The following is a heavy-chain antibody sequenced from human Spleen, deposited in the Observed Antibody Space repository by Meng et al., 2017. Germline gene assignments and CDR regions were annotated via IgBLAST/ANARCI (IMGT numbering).Heavy chain of an antibody. CDR3: ATRGNPYLNC. J-gene: IGHJ4*02. V-gene: IGHV1-18*01. CDR1: GYTLSSDG. Sequence: QGQLVPSGVEVKKPVASVKVSCEASGYTLSSDGFSWVRQAPGQGLEWMGWINAYNGNTDYAQKFQGRVTMTTDTSTSTAYMELRSLRSDDTAVYYCATRGNPYLNCWGQGTLVTVSS. CDR2: INAYNGNT.